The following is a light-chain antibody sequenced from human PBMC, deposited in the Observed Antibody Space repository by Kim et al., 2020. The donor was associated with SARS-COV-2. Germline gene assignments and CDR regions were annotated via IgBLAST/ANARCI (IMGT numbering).Light chain of an antibody. CDR3: QAWDSSIYV. J-gene: IGLJ1*01. V-gene: IGLV3-1*01. CDR2: RDN. CDR1: KLGDKY. Sequence: SYELTQPPSVSVSPGQTASITCSGDKLGDKYASWYQQKPGQSPVVVIFRDNRRPSGIPERFSGSNSGNTATLTISGTQVMDEADYYCQAWDSSIYVFGTGTKVTVL.